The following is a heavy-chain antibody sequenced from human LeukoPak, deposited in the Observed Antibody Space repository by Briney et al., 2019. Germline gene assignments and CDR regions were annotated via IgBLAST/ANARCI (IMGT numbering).Heavy chain of an antibody. D-gene: IGHD3-22*01. CDR2: IYTSGRT. CDR3: ARDDRYYFDY. J-gene: IGHJ4*02. Sequence: SQTLSLTCTVSGGSLSSGSYYWSWIRQSAGKGLEWIGRIYTSGRTTYNPSLKSRVTISVDMPKNQFSLKLSSVTAADTAVYCCARDDRYYFDYWGQGTLVTVSS. CDR1: GGSLSSGSYY. V-gene: IGHV4-61*02.